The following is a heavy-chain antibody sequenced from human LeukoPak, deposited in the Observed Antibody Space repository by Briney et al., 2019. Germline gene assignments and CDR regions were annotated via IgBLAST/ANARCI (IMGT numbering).Heavy chain of an antibody. Sequence: PGGSLRLSCSASGFTFTNAWMSWVRQAPGKGLEWVAVISNDETNKYYTDSVKGRFTISRDNSKNMVYLQMNSLRVEDTAVYYCAKEGQRGSYGVYDDYHWGQGTLVTVSS. CDR1: GFTFTNAW. D-gene: IGHD5/OR15-5a*01. V-gene: IGHV3-30*18. CDR2: ISNDETNK. CDR3: AKEGQRGSYGVYDDYH. J-gene: IGHJ5*02.